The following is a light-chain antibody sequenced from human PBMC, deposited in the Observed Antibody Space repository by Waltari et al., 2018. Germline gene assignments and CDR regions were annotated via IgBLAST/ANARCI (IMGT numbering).Light chain of an antibody. CDR3: QQYNKWPPWT. CDR2: DAS. CDR1: ESVRTN. Sequence: EVVMTQSPATLSVSPGEGATVSCRASESVRTNVAWYQQTPGQAPRPIIYDASTRATGIPDRFSGSGSGTEFILSISSLQSEDFAIYYRQQYNKWPPWTFGQGTKVEIK. V-gene: IGKV3D-15*01. J-gene: IGKJ1*01.